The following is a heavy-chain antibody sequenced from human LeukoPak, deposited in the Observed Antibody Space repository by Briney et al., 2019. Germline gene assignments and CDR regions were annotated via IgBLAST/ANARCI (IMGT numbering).Heavy chain of an antibody. CDR2: IPYDGSTK. CDR3: AKMDWNDHYFDF. V-gene: IGHV3-30*02. J-gene: IGHJ4*02. Sequence: GGSLRLSCAASGFTFSSYGMHWVRQAPGKGLEWVAVIPYDGSTKYYADSVKGRFTISRDNSKHTLYLQMHSLRAEDTAVYYCAKMDWNDHYFDFWGQGTLVTVSS. CDR1: GFTFSSYG. D-gene: IGHD1-1*01.